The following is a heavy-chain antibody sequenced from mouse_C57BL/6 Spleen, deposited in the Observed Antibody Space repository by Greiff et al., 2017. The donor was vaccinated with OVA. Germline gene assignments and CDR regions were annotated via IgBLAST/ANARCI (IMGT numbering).Heavy chain of an antibody. V-gene: IGHV1-80*01. CDR1: GYAFSSYW. CDR2: IYPGDGDT. CDR3: ARDDYDRDYAMDY. J-gene: IGHJ4*01. D-gene: IGHD2-4*01. Sequence: VQLVESGAELVKPGASVKISCKASGYAFSSYWMNWVKQRPGKGLEWIGQIYPGDGDTNYNGKFKGKATLTADKSSSTAYMQLSSLTSEDSAVYFCARDDYDRDYAMDYWGQGTSVTVSS.